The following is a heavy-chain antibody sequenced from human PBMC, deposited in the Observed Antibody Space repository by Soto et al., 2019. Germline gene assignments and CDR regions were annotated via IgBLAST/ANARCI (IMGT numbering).Heavy chain of an antibody. J-gene: IGHJ4*02. CDR1: GYSFTSYW. CDR2: IYPGDSDT. V-gene: IGHV5-51*01. Sequence: GESLKLSCKGSGYSFTSYWIGWVRQMPGKGLEWMGIIYPGDSDTRYSPSFQGQVTISADKSISTAYLQWSSLKASDTAMYYCARGGWGGYCSGGSCPSDYWGQGTLVTVAS. CDR3: ARGGWGGYCSGGSCPSDY. D-gene: IGHD2-15*01.